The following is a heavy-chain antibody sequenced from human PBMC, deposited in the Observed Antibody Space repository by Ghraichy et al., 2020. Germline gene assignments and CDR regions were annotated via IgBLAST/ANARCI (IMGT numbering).Heavy chain of an antibody. CDR1: GFTFSRYA. CDR2: ISGSGGST. CDR3: AKKHVPERQWEPVDY. J-gene: IGHJ4*01. V-gene: IGHV3-23*01. Sequence: GGSLRLSCAASGFTFSRYAMSWVRQAPGKGLEWVSAISGSGGSTYYADSVKGRFTISRDNSKNTLYLQMNSLRAEDTAVYYCAKKHVPERQWEPVDYWGLVFLITVSS. D-gene: IGHD1-26*01.